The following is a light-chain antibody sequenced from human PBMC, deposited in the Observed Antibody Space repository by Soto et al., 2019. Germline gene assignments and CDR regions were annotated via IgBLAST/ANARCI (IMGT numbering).Light chain of an antibody. Sequence: EIVLTQSPGTLSWSPGERATLSCMASQSVSSSYLAWYQQTPGQAPRLLIYGASSRATGIPDRFSGSGSGTDCTLTISRLEPEDFAVYYCQQYGSSPLTFGQGPKLDI. J-gene: IGKJ1*01. CDR1: QSVSSSY. CDR3: QQYGSSPLT. V-gene: IGKV3-20*01. CDR2: GAS.